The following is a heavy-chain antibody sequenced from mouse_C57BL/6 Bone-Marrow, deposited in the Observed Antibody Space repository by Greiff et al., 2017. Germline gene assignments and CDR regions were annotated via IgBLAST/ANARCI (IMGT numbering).Heavy chain of an antibody. CDR3: AREGSSGDWYFDV. Sequence: VQLQQPGAELVKPGASVKLSCKASGYTFTSYWMQWVKQRPGQGLEWIGEIDPSDSYTNYNQKFKGKATLTVDTSSSTAYMQLSSLTSEDSAVYYCAREGSSGDWYFDVWGTGTTVTVSS. CDR2: IDPSDSYT. D-gene: IGHD3-2*02. V-gene: IGHV1-50*01. J-gene: IGHJ1*03. CDR1: GYTFTSYW.